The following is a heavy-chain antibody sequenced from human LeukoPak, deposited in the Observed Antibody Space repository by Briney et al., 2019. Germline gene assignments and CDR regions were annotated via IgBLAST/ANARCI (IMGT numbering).Heavy chain of an antibody. CDR2: IYHSGST. J-gene: IGHJ4*02. V-gene: IGHV4-4*02. Sequence: SGTLSLTCAVSGGSISSSNWWSWVRQPPGKGLEWIGEIYHSGSTNYNPSLKSRVTISVDKSKNQFSLKLSSVTAADTAVYYCARGRLAAAGTYFDYWGQGTLVTVSS. D-gene: IGHD6-13*01. CDR1: GGSISSSNW. CDR3: ARGRLAAAGTYFDY.